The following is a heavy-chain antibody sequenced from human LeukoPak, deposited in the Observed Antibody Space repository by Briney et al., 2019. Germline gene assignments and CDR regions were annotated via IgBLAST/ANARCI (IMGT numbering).Heavy chain of an antibody. J-gene: IGHJ4*02. V-gene: IGHV4-39*02. CDR3: AAGGDDAKAGY. CDR2: IHYSGTPT. Sequence: SETLSLTCSVYGASITSGRYYWGWMRQAPGKGLEWIGTIHYSGTPTFYNPSLESRVSLFSDTSRNDFSLRLRSMTAADTAVYYCAAGGDDAKAGYWGQGTLVTVSS. CDR1: GASITSGRYY. D-gene: IGHD3-16*01.